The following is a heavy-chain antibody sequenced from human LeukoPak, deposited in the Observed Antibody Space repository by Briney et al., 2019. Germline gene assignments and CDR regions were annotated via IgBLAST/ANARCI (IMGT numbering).Heavy chain of an antibody. J-gene: IGHJ4*02. V-gene: IGHV1-46*01. D-gene: IGHD3-22*01. Sequence: ASVKVSCKPSGYTFTSYYMHWVRQAPGQGLEWMGIINPSGGSTSYAQKFQGRVTMTRDTSTSTVYMGLSSLRSEDTAVYYCARVFGSYYYDSSGYRMGDYWGQGTLVTVSS. CDR2: INPSGGST. CDR3: ARVFGSYYYDSSGYRMGDY. CDR1: GYTFTSYY.